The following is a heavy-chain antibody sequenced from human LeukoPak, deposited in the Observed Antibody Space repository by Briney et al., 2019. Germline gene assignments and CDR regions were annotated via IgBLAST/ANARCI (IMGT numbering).Heavy chain of an antibody. V-gene: IGHV3-48*01. CDR1: GFTFSTYS. J-gene: IGHJ4*02. D-gene: IGHD3-22*01. CDR3: ARGSTYYDSSGQVPFDY. CDR2: ISSSSSTI. Sequence: GGCLRLSCAASGFTFSTYSMNWVRQAPWKGLEWVSYISSSSSTIYYADSVKGRFTISRDNAKNSLYLQMNSLRAEDTAVYYCARGSTYYDSSGQVPFDYWGQGTLVTVSS.